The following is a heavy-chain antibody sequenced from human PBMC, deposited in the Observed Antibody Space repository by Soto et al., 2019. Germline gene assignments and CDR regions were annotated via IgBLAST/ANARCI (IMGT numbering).Heavy chain of an antibody. CDR3: ARGTQGYYYGSGSYYVFDY. D-gene: IGHD3-10*01. J-gene: IGHJ4*02. CDR1: GGSISSGDYY. Sequence: SETLSLTCTVSGGSISSGDYYWSWIRQPPGKGLEWIGYIYYSGSTYYNPSLKSRVTISVDTSKNQFSLKLSSVTAADTAVYYCARGTQGYYYGSGSYYVFDYWGQGTLVTVSS. CDR2: IYYSGST. V-gene: IGHV4-30-4*01.